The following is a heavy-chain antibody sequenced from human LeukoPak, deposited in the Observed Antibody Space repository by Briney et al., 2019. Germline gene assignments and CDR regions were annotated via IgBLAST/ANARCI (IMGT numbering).Heavy chain of an antibody. CDR3: TRKTPGRTPFDY. D-gene: IGHD2-15*01. J-gene: IGHJ4*02. Sequence: PGGSLRLSCAASGFTFSSYGMHWVRQAPGKGLEWVAFIQNDGSNKYYADSVKGRFTISRDNSKNTLYLQMDSLRAEDTAIYYCTRKTPGRTPFDYWGQGILVTVSS. V-gene: IGHV3-30*12. CDR1: GFTFSSYG. CDR2: IQNDGSNK.